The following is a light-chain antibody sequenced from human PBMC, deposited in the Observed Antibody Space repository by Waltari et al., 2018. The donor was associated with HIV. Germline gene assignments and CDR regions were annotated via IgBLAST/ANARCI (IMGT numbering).Light chain of an antibody. CDR3: QQYNKWPLT. Sequence: ESVITQSPAPLSLSPGATSTVSSTAMQCVSRNLAWYQQKPGQAPRFLIYDASTRATGIPARFSGSGSGTEFTLTISSLQSEDVAIYYCQQYNKWPLTFGPGTKVDIK. CDR2: DAS. V-gene: IGKV3-15*01. CDR1: QCVSRN. J-gene: IGKJ3*01.